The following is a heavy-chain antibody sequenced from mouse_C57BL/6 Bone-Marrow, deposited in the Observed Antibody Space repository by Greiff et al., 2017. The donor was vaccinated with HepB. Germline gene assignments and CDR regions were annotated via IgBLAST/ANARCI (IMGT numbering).Heavy chain of an antibody. CDR3: TREDHDSTGYFDV. CDR1: GYTFTDYE. V-gene: IGHV1-15*01. Sequence: QVQLQESGAELVRPGASVTLSCKASGYTFTDYEMHWVKQTPVHGLEWIGAIDPETGGTAYNQKFKGKAILTADKSSSTAYMELRSLTSEDSAVYYCTREDHDSTGYFDVWGTGTTVTVSS. CDR2: IDPETGGT. D-gene: IGHD2-4*01. J-gene: IGHJ1*03.